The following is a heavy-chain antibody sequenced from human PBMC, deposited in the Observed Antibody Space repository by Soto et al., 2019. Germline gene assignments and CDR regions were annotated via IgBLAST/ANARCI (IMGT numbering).Heavy chain of an antibody. V-gene: IGHV1-69*02. J-gene: IGHJ5*02. CDR2: IIPILGIA. Sequence: GASVKVSCKASGGTFSSYTISWVRQAPGQGLEWMGRIIPILGIANYAQKFQGRVTITADKSTSTAYMELSSLRSEDTALYYCARGFSYHYDSPGFDPWGQGTLVTVSS. CDR3: ARGFSYHYDSPGFDP. D-gene: IGHD3-22*01. CDR1: GGTFSSYT.